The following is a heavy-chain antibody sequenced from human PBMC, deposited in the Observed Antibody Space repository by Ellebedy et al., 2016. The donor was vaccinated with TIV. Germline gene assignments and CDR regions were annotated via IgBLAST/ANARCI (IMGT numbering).Heavy chain of an antibody. J-gene: IGHJ4*02. CDR3: ASYLDATNY. Sequence: GESLKISCAASGFTFSSYWMSWVRQAPGKGLEWVANIKQDGSEKYYVDSVKGRFTISRGNAKNSLYLQMNSLRAEDTAVYYCASYLDATNYWGQGTLVTVSS. CDR2: IKQDGSEK. CDR1: GFTFSSYW. V-gene: IGHV3-7*01. D-gene: IGHD2-15*01.